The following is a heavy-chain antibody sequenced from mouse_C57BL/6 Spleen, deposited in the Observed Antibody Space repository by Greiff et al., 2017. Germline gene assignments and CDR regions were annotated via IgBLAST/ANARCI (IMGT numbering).Heavy chain of an antibody. CDR2: IYPGDGDT. J-gene: IGHJ2*01. CDR3: ARGEVRRDYFDY. CDR1: GYAFSSSW. V-gene: IGHV1-82*01. Sequence: QVQLQQSGPELVKPGASVKISCKASGYAFSSSWMNWVKQRPGKGLEWIGRIYPGDGDTNYNGKFKGKATLTADKSSSTAYMQLSSLTSEDSAVYFCARGEVRRDYFDYWGQGTTLTVSS. D-gene: IGHD2-14*01.